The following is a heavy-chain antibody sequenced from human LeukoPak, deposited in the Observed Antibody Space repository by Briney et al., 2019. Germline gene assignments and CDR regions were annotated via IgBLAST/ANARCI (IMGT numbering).Heavy chain of an antibody. V-gene: IGHV4-34*01. D-gene: IGHD2-15*01. CDR2: INHSGST. CDR3: ARSRGAYCSGGSCYGSGYYMDV. Sequence: SETLSLTCAVYGGSFSGYYWSWIRQPPGKGLEWIGEINHSGSTNYNPSLKSRVTTSVDTSKNQFSLKLSSMTAADTAVYYCARSRGAYCSGGSCYGSGYYMDVWGKGTTVTVSS. CDR1: GGSFSGYY. J-gene: IGHJ6*03.